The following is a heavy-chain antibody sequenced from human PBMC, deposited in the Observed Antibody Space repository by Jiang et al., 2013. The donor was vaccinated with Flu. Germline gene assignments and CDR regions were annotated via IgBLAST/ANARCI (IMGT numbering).Heavy chain of an antibody. J-gene: IGHJ4*02. CDR3: ARSYKRDYYDSSGSHAPDY. CDR2: INTNTGNP. D-gene: IGHD3-22*01. CDR1: GYTFTSYA. Sequence: SVKVSCKASGYTFTSYAMNWVRQAPGQGLEWMGWINTNTGNPTYAQGFTGRFVFSLDTSVSTAYLQICSLKAEDTAVYYCARSYKRDYYDSSGSHAPDYWGQGTLVTVSS. V-gene: IGHV7-4-1*01.